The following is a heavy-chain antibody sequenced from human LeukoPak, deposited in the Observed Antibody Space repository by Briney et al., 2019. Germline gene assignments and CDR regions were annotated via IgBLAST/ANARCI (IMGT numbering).Heavy chain of an antibody. CDR1: GFTFSSYA. CDR2: ITGSGGST. CDR3: AKTMSSVWLFDY. Sequence: GGSLRPSCAASGFTFSSYAMSWVRLAPGKGLEWVSAITGSGGSTYYADSVKGRFTISRDNSKNTLYLQMNSLRAEDTAVYYCAKTMSSVWLFDYWGQGTLVTVSS. D-gene: IGHD6-19*01. V-gene: IGHV3-23*01. J-gene: IGHJ4*02.